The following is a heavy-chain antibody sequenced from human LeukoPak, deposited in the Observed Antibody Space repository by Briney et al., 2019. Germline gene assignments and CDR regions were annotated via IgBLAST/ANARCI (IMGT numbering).Heavy chain of an antibody. Sequence: GGSLRLSCVASGFVFSSHGMNWVRQAPGKGLEWLTVIWYDGSDRYYADSVKGRFTISRDNSKNTLYLQLNSLRAEDTAVYYCAKDKQWNSGYDLWGQGTLVTVSS. CDR3: AKDKQWNSGYDL. J-gene: IGHJ4*02. CDR1: GFVFSSHG. D-gene: IGHD3-22*01. CDR2: IWYDGSDR. V-gene: IGHV3-33*06.